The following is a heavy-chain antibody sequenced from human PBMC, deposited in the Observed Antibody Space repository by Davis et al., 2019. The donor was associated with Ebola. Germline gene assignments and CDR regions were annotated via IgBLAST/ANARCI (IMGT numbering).Heavy chain of an antibody. CDR3: ARGWLRTGMDV. D-gene: IGHD5-12*01. J-gene: IGHJ6*04. Sequence: HSQTLSLTCAISGDSVSRKGAAWNWIRQSPSRGLEWLGRTYYESKRYIDYAPFVRSRITINPDTAKNQLSLQVDSVTPEDTAVYYCARGWLRTGMDVWGKGTTVTVSS. V-gene: IGHV6-1*01. CDR2: TYYESKRYI. CDR1: GDSVSRKGAA.